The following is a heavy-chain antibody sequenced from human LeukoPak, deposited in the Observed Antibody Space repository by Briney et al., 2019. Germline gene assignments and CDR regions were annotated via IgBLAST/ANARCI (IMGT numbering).Heavy chain of an antibody. Sequence: GGSLRLSCAASGFTFSSYWMHWVRQAPGRGLVWVSRIHSDEIRTNYADSVTGRFTISRDNAKDTVYLQMNSLRNEDTAVYYCARGIYGDPVAFDYWGQGTLVTVSS. CDR2: IHSDEIRT. V-gene: IGHV3-74*01. D-gene: IGHD4/OR15-4a*01. CDR3: ARGIYGDPVAFDY. CDR1: GFTFSSYW. J-gene: IGHJ4*02.